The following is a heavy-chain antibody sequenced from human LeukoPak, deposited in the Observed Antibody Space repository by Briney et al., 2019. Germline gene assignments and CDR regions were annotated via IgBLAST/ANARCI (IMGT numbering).Heavy chain of an antibody. CDR3: VSEGYNYYGMDV. CDR1: GFTFSSYS. CDR2: ISSSSSYI. J-gene: IGHJ6*02. Sequence: GGSLRLSCAASGFTFSSYSMNWVRQAPGKGLEWVSSISSSSSYIYYADSVKGRFTISRDNAKNSLYLQMNSLRVADTAVYYCVSEGYNYYGMDVWGQGTTVTVSS. V-gene: IGHV3-21*01.